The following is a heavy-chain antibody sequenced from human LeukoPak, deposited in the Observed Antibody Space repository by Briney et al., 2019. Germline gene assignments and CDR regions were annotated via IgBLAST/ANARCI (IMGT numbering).Heavy chain of an antibody. J-gene: IGHJ5*01. D-gene: IGHD3-22*01. CDR1: GYTFTSYA. CDR2: ISPYNGDT. V-gene: IGHV1-18*01. CDR3: ARDKAFLGYYDTSGYFQQWFDS. Sequence: ASVKVSCKASGYTFTSYAMNWVRQAPGQGLEWMGWISPYNGDTHYAQKFQDRVTMTTDTSTSTAYMDLRSLGFDDTAVYYCARDKAFLGYYDTSGYFQQWFDSWGQGTLVTVSS.